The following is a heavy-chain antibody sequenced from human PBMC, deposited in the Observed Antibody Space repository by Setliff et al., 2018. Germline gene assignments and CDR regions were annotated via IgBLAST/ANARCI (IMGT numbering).Heavy chain of an antibody. D-gene: IGHD3-3*01. Sequence: PSETLSLTCVVYGDSFSDYYWSWIRQSPGKRPEWIAEINQSGNTNYNPSLNSRVSVSVDTPTNQFSLKVFSVTAADTAVYYCRFWSSYYKNDYWAQGTLVTVSS. J-gene: IGHJ4*02. CDR3: RFWSSYYKNDY. CDR2: INQSGNT. CDR1: GDSFSDYY. V-gene: IGHV4-34*01.